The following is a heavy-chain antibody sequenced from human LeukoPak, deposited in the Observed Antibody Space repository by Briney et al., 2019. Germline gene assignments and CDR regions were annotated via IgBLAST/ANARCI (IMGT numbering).Heavy chain of an antibody. CDR2: IWYDGSNK. V-gene: IGHV3-33*01. D-gene: IGHD2-15*01. J-gene: IGHJ5*02. CDR1: GFTFSSYG. Sequence: GRSLRLSCAASGFTFSSYGMYWVRQAPGKGLEWVAVIWYDGSNKYYADSVKGRFTISRDNSKNTLYLQMNSLRAEDTAVYYCARGKFAGCSGGSCYSRIRNWFDPWGQGTLVTVSS. CDR3: ARGKFAGCSGGSCYSRIRNWFDP.